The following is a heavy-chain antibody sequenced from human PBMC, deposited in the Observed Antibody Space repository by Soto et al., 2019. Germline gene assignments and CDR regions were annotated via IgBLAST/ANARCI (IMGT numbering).Heavy chain of an antibody. CDR3: AKDSWYFDF. CDR2: IDTSGHST. CDR1: GFVYTNFW. Sequence: GGSLRLSCEAAGFVYTNFWMHWVRHVPGKGLVWVARIDTSGHSTNYAESVKGRFTISRDNAKNTVSLQINSLTVQAPGVYYCAKDSWYFDFWSQGSQVTVSS. D-gene: IGHD1-1*01. J-gene: IGHJ4*02. V-gene: IGHV3-74*01.